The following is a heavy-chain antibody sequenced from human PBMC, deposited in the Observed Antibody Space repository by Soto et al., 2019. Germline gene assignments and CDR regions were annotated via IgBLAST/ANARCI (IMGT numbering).Heavy chain of an antibody. V-gene: IGHV1-46*01. J-gene: IGHJ4*02. CDR1: GYTFIRYY. Sequence: QVQLVQSGAEVKKPGASVKVSCKAFGYTFIRYYIHWVRQAPGQGLEWMGIINPSGGSTSYTQKSQGRVTMTRDTSTRTVYMELSSLRSDDTAVYYCARGRVTMVRGAIDYWGQGTLVTVSS. CDR3: ARGRVTMVRGAIDY. D-gene: IGHD3-10*01. CDR2: INPSGGST.